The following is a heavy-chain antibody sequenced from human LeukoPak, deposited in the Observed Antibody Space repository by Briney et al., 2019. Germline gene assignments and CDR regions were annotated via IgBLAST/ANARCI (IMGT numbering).Heavy chain of an antibody. CDR2: IYYGGST. D-gene: IGHD2-2*01. V-gene: IGHV4-31*03. Sequence: SETLSLTCTVSGGSISSGGYYWSWIRQHPGKGLEWIGYIYYGGSTYYNPSLKSRVTISVDTSKDQFSLKLSSVTAADTAVYYCARTDCSSTSCKKLGFDPWGQGTLVTVSS. CDR3: ARTDCSSTSCKKLGFDP. J-gene: IGHJ5*02. CDR1: GGSISSGGYY.